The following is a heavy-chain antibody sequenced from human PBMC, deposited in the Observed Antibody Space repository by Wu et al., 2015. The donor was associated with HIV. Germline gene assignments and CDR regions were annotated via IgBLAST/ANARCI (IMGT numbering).Heavy chain of an antibody. J-gene: IGHJ6*02. CDR3: ARNTDSVATSLYSLGV. CDR2: INPLFGTT. V-gene: IGHV1-69*05. CDR1: GAGFTSYA. Sequence: QAQLEQSGAEVKKPGSSVKVTCKASGAGFTSYAVSWVRQAPGQGLEWMGGINPLFGTTKHAQRFQDRVKFTTDESKSTVYMELSSLRSEDTAVYYCARNTDSVATSLYSLGVWGQGTVVTVSS. D-gene: IGHD5-12*01.